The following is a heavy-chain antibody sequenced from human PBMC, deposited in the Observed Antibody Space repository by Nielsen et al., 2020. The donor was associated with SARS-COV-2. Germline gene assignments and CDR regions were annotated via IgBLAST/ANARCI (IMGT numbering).Heavy chain of an antibody. CDR2: TYYRSKWYN. J-gene: IGHJ6*03. CDR3: ARARGAYGDYYYYYYTDV. D-gene: IGHD4-17*01. CDR1: GDSVSSSSAA. Sequence: LRLSCAISGDSVSSSSAAWNWIRQSPSRGLEWLGRTYYRSKWYNDYAVSVKSRITINPDTSKNQFSLHLNSVTPEDTAVYYCARARGAYGDYYYYYYTDVWGKGTTVTVSS. V-gene: IGHV6-1*01.